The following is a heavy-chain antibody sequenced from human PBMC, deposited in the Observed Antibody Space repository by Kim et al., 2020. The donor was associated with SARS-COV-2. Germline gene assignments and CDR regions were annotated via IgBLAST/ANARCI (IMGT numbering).Heavy chain of an antibody. Sequence: SETLSLTCTVSGGSISSYYWSWIRQPPGKGLEWIGYIYYSGSTNYNPSLKSRVTISVDTSKNQFSLKLSSVTAADTAVYYCARPVFEGDFWSGSPMYGMDVWGQGTTVTVSS. CDR1: GGSISSYY. J-gene: IGHJ6*02. D-gene: IGHD3-3*01. V-gene: IGHV4-59*08. CDR2: IYYSGST. CDR3: ARPVFEGDFWSGSPMYGMDV.